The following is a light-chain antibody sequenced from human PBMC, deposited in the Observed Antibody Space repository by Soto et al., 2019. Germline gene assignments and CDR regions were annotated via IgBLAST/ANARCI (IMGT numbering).Light chain of an antibody. CDR1: SSNIGSDT. J-gene: IGLJ2*01. CDR3: ATWDDSLKGVV. V-gene: IGLV1-44*01. Sequence: QSVLTQPPSTSGTPGQRVTISCSGSSSNIGSDTVNWYQQLPGTAPKLLIYSDNQRPSGVPDRFSGSKSGTSASLAISGLQSADEAEYYCATWDDSLKGVVFGGGTKLTVL. CDR2: SDN.